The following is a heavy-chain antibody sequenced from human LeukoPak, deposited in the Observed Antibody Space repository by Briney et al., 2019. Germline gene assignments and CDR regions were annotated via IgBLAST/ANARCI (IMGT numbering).Heavy chain of an antibody. CDR3: ARAHYYDSSGYYSIDLNDYYYYYYMDV. CDR1: GYTFTSYV. V-gene: IGHV7-4-1*02. J-gene: IGHJ6*03. D-gene: IGHD3-22*01. Sequence: ASVKVSCKASGYTFTSYVMNWVRQAPGQGLEWMGWINTNTGNPTYAQGFTGRFVFSLDTSVSTAYLQISSLKAEDTAVYYCARAHYYDSSGYYSIDLNDYYYYYYMDVWGKGTTVTVSS. CDR2: INTNTGNP.